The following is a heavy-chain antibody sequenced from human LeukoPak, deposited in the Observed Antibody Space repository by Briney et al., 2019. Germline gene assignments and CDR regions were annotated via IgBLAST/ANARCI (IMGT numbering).Heavy chain of an antibody. V-gene: IGHV3-21*01. CDR3: ARTRWVRENWFDP. Sequence: GRSLRLSCAASGFTFSSYSMNWVRQAPGKGLEWVSSISSSSSYIYYADSVKGRFTISRDNAKNSLYLQMNSLRAEDTAVYYCARTRWVRENWFDPWGQGTLVTVS. CDR1: GFTFSSYS. CDR2: ISSSSSYI. D-gene: IGHD3-10*01. J-gene: IGHJ5*02.